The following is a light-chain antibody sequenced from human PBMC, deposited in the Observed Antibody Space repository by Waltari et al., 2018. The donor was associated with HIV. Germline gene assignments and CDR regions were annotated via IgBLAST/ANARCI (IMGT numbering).Light chain of an antibody. V-gene: IGLV1-44*01. CDR2: GNY. Sequence: QSVVTQPPSVSGTPGQTVTISCSGSTSNIGIKTVNWYQHLPGTAPKRLIYGNYPRPSGVPDRFSASKPGTSASLAISGLQSEYEADYYCASWDASLNGWVFGGGTKLTVL. CDR3: ASWDASLNGWV. CDR1: TSNIGIKT. J-gene: IGLJ3*02.